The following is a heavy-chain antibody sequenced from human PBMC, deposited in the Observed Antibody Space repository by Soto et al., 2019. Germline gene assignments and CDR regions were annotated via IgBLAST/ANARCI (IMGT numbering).Heavy chain of an antibody. V-gene: IGHV2-5*02. CDR2: IYLDDDK. CDR1: AFSLSTGGVG. Sequence: QITLKESGPTLVKPTQTLTLTCTFSAFSLSTGGVGVGWIRQPPGQALEWLALIYLDDDKRYSPSRRSRLTITKDTSKNQVVLTMTNMDPVDTATYYCIQSRCGGDCLQSYASYYYSGMDVWGQGTTVTVSS. J-gene: IGHJ6*02. CDR3: IQSRCGGDCLQSYASYYYSGMDV. D-gene: IGHD2-21*02.